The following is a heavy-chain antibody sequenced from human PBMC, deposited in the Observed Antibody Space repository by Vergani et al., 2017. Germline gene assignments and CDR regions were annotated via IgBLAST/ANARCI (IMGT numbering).Heavy chain of an antibody. CDR3: ARGHAYYDYVWGSYRDWFDP. CDR2: INHSGST. Sequence: QVQLQQWGAGLLKPSETLSLTCAVYGGSFSGYYWSWIRQPPGKGLEWIGEINHSGSTNYNPSLKSRVTISVDTSKNQFSLKLSSVTAADTAVYYCARGHAYYDYVWGSYRDWFDPWGQGTLVTFSS. CDR1: GGSFSGYY. V-gene: IGHV4-34*01. J-gene: IGHJ5*02. D-gene: IGHD3-16*02.